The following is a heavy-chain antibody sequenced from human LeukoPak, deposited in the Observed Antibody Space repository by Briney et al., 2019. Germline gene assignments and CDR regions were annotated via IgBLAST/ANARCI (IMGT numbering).Heavy chain of an antibody. V-gene: IGHV3-48*03. J-gene: IGHJ4*02. CDR1: GFTFRSYE. CDR3: VRDGRYCSGGRCFPI. Sequence: GGSRRLSCAASGFTFRSYEMNWVRQAPGKGLEWVSFISSSGSAMYYADSVKGRFTISRDNAKNSLYLQMNSLRAEDTALYYCVRDGRYCSGGRCFPIWGQGTLVTVST. CDR2: ISSSGSAM. D-gene: IGHD2-15*01.